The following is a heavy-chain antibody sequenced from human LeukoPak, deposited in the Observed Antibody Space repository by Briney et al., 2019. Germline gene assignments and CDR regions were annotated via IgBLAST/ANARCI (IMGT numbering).Heavy chain of an antibody. CDR2: IIPIFGTA. J-gene: IGHJ6*02. D-gene: IGHD2-2*01. V-gene: IGHV1-69*13. CDR1: AYTFTNHA. Sequence: SVKVSCKASAYTFTNHAISWVRQAPGQGLEWMGGIIPIFGTANYAQKFQGRVTITADESTSTAYMELSSLRSEDTAVYYCATSLEADPYCSSTSCYGSYYYYGMDVWGQGTTVTVSS. CDR3: ATSLEADPYCSSTSCYGSYYYYGMDV.